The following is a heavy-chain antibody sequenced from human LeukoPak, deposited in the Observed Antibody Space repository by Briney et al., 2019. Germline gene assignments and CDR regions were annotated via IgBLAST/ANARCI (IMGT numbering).Heavy chain of an antibody. D-gene: IGHD3-10*01. CDR2: ISAYNGNT. CDR3: ARHTGSGSYYNRFINWFDP. Sequence: GASVNVSCKASGYTFTSYGISWVRQAPGQGLEWMGWISAYNGNTNYAQKLQGRVTMTTDTSTSTAYMELRSLRSDDTAVYYCARHTGSGSYYNRFINWFDPWGQGTLVTVSS. V-gene: IGHV1-18*01. CDR1: GYTFTSYG. J-gene: IGHJ5*02.